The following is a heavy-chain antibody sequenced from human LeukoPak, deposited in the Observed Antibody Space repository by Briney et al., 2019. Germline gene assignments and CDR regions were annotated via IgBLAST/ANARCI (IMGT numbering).Heavy chain of an antibody. CDR2: IYYSGST. D-gene: IGHD3-3*01. J-gene: IGHJ6*02. V-gene: IGHV4-30-4*01. CDR1: GGSLSSGDYY. CDR3: ARAPVGYDFWSGYPPYYYYGMDV. Sequence: SQTLSLTCTVSGGSLSSGDYYWSWLRQPPGKGLEWIGYIYYSGSTYYNPSLKSRVTISVDTSKNQFSLKLSSVTAADTAVYYCARAPVGYDFWSGYPPYYYYGMDVWGQGTTVTVSS.